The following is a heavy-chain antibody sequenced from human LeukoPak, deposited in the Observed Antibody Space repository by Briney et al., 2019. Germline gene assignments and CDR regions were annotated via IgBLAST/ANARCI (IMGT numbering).Heavy chain of an antibody. CDR2: MNPNSGNT. Sequence: ASVKVSCKASGYTFTSYHMHWVRQAPGQGLEWMGWMNPNSGNTGCAQKFQGRVTITRNNSISTAYMELSSLRSEDTAVYYCARGNDGDYYYYYMDVWGKGTTVTISS. CDR3: ARGNDGDYYYYYMDV. V-gene: IGHV1-8*03. J-gene: IGHJ6*03. CDR1: GYTFTSYH. D-gene: IGHD1-1*01.